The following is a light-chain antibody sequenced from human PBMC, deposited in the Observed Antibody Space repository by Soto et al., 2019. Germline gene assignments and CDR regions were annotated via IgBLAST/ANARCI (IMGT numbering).Light chain of an antibody. CDR3: QQYNNWFT. CDR2: DTS. Sequence: EIVMTQSPATLSVSPGERATLSCRASQSVSSNLAWYQQKPGQAPRLLIYDTSTRATGIPARFSGSGSGTEFTLTISSLQSEDFAVYYCQQYNNWFTFGGGTKVVIK. V-gene: IGKV3-15*01. CDR1: QSVSSN. J-gene: IGKJ4*01.